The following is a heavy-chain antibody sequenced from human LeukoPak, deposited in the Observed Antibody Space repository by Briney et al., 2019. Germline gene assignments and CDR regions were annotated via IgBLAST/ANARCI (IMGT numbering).Heavy chain of an antibody. Sequence: PGGSLRLSCAASGFTFSTCGMSWVRQAPGKGLEWVSAIRGSGDNTYYADSVKGRFTISRDNSKNTLYLQMNSLRAEDTAVYYCAQAGYYYDSSGYTGTGYFDYWGQGTLVTVSS. CDR2: IRGSGDNT. CDR1: GFTFSTCG. CDR3: AQAGYYYDSSGYTGTGYFDY. D-gene: IGHD3-22*01. V-gene: IGHV3-23*01. J-gene: IGHJ4*02.